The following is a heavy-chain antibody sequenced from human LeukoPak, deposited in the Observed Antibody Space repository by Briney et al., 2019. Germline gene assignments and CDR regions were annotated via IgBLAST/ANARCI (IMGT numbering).Heavy chain of an antibody. CDR3: ARVAPGTSVVVASAMSGLPGGYCFDY. CDR1: GGSISSGGYY. CDR2: IYHSGST. D-gene: IGHD2-2*01. V-gene: IGHV4-30-2*01. J-gene: IGHJ4*02. Sequence: PSETLSLTCTVSGGSISSGGYYWSWIRQPPGKGLEWIGYIYHSGSTYYNPSLKSRVTISVDRSENQISLKLISVTAADTAVYYCARVAPGTSVVVASAMSGLPGGYCFDYWGQGTLVTVSS.